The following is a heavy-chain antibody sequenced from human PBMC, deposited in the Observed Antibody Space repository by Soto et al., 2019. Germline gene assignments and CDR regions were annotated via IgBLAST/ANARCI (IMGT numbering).Heavy chain of an antibody. D-gene: IGHD3-3*01. Sequence: EVQLLESGGGLVQPGGSLRLSCAASGFTFSSYAMSWVRQAPGKGLEWVSAISGSGGSTYYADSVEGRFTISRDNSKNTLYLQMNSLRAEDTAVYYCAKDRASYDFWSGYYYYFDYWGQGTLVTVSS. CDR2: ISGSGGST. CDR1: GFTFSSYA. CDR3: AKDRASYDFWSGYYYYFDY. J-gene: IGHJ4*02. V-gene: IGHV3-23*01.